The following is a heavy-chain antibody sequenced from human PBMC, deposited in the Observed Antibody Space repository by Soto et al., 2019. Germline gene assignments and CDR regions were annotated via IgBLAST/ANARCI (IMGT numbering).Heavy chain of an antibody. Sequence: PGGSLRLSCAASGFTFSSYGMHWVRQAPGKGLEWVAVISYDGSNQYYADPVKGRFTVSRDNSKNTLYLQMNSLIPEDTAVYYCATWGGGFEIWGQGTMVTVAS. CDR3: ATWGGGFEI. D-gene: IGHD3-16*01. V-gene: IGHV3-30*03. CDR1: GFTFSSYG. CDR2: ISYDGSNQ. J-gene: IGHJ3*02.